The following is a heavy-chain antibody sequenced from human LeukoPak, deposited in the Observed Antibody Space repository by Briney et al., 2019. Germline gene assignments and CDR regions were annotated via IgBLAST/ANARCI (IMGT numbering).Heavy chain of an antibody. D-gene: IGHD2-15*01. CDR2: INHDGSER. CDR3: AGQQDLEYSLSSGGYYFDY. Sequence: GGSRRLPGGASGLNNKFWRSAVHQAPGKRPEWVCNINHDGSERYYVDSVNGRFTISRDNAPISVHLQMNSLRAADAALYYCAGQQDLEYSLSSGGYYFDYWGQGVLVTVSS. J-gene: IGHJ4*02. V-gene: IGHV3-7*01. CDR1: GLNNKFW.